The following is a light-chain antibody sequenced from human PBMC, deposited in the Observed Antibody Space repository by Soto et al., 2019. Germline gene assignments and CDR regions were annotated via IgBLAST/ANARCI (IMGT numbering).Light chain of an antibody. CDR1: QSVSSN. Sequence: EIVMTQSPATLSVSPGERATLSCRASQSVSSNLAWYQQKPGQAPRLLIYGASTRATGIPARFRGRGSGTEFTLNISSLQYVDFAVYSYQQYNNWATWTFGQGNKVEIK. CDR3: QQYNNWATWT. CDR2: GAS. J-gene: IGKJ1*01. V-gene: IGKV3-15*01.